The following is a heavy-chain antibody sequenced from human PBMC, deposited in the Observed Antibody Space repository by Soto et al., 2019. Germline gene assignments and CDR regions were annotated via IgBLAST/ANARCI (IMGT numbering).Heavy chain of an antibody. V-gene: IGHV3-30*18. D-gene: IGHD1-1*01. CDR3: AKDRSPHNNYPVYFDY. CDR2: ISYDGSNK. Sequence: PGGSLRLSCAASGFTFSSYGMHWVRQAPGKGLEWVAVISYDGSNKYYADSVKGRFTISRDNSKNTLYLQMNSLRAEDTAVYYCAKDRSPHNNYPVYFDYWGQGTLVTGSS. J-gene: IGHJ4*02. CDR1: GFTFSSYG.